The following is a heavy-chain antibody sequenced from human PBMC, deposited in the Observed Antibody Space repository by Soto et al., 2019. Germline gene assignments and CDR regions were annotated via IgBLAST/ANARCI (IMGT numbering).Heavy chain of an antibody. V-gene: IGHV3-30-3*01. CDR3: AREGVVVAAIAYYYYGMDV. CDR1: GFTFSSYA. D-gene: IGHD2-15*01. CDR2: ISYDGSNK. J-gene: IGHJ6*02. Sequence: SLRLSCAASGFTFSSYAMHWVRQAPGKGLEWVAVISYDGSNKYYADSVKGRFTISRDNSKNTLYLQMNSLRAEDTAVYYCAREGVVVAAIAYYYYGMDVWGQGTTVTVSS.